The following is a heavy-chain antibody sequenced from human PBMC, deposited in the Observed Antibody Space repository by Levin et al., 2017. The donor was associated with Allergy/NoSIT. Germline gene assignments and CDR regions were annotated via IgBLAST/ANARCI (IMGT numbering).Heavy chain of an antibody. V-gene: IGHV3-23*01. D-gene: IGHD6-19*01. CDR1: GFTFSSYA. Sequence: GESLKISCAASGFTFSSYALSWVRQAPGKGLEWVSGISAGGSSTYYADSVKGRFTISRDNSKNTLNLQVNSLRAEDTAVYYCAKGGVAMAVEYAFDIWGQGTMVTVSS. J-gene: IGHJ3*02. CDR3: AKGGVAMAVEYAFDI. CDR2: ISAGGSST.